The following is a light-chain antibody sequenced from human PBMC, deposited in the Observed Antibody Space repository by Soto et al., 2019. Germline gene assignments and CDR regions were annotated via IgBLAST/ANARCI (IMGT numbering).Light chain of an antibody. CDR3: SSYTTTISYV. Sequence: QSALTQPASVSGSPGQSITISCTGTSSDVGAYNYVSWYQQHPGKAPEVMIYDVSYRHSGVPIRFSGSKSCNTASLTISGLQAEDEVDYYCSSYTTTISYVSGTGTQGTVL. J-gene: IGLJ1*01. V-gene: IGLV2-14*03. CDR1: SSDVGAYNY. CDR2: DVS.